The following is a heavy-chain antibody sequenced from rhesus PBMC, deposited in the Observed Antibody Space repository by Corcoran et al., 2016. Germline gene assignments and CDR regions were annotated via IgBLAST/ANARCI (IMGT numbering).Heavy chain of an antibody. CDR3: ARVYYSGYYTGRYFDY. Sequence: QVQLQESGPGLVKPSETLSLTCAVSGGSVSSSNWWSWIRQPPGKGLWWIGYISGSMGSTYYNPSPKSRVTTSTDTSKNQFSLKLSAVTAADTAVDYCARVYYSGYYTGRYFDYWGQGVLVTVSS. V-gene: IGHV4-65*01. D-gene: IGHD3-28*01. CDR2: ISGSMGST. CDR1: GGSVSSSNW. J-gene: IGHJ4*01.